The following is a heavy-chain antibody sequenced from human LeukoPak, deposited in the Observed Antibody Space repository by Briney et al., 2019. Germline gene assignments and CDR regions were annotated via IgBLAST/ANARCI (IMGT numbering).Heavy chain of an antibody. CDR1: GFTFSSYG. J-gene: IGHJ4*02. CDR3: ARDYYYDSSGYGLGY. D-gene: IGHD3-22*01. CDR2: IWYDGSNK. Sequence: PGGSLRLSCAASGFTFSSYGMHWVRQAPGKGLEWVAVIWYDGSNKYYADSVKGRFTISRDNSKNTLYLQMNSLRAEDTAVYYCARDYYYDSSGYGLGYWGQGTLVTVSS. V-gene: IGHV3-33*01.